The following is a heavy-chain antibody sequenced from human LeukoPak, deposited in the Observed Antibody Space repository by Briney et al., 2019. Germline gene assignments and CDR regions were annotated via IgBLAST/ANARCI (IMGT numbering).Heavy chain of an antibody. CDR3: ARGYSPTMRTTGNDY. Sequence: ASVKVSCKASGYTLTGHDINWVRQATGQGLEWMGWMNPKTGNTGYAQKFQGRVTMTRDTSINTAYLELYSLRSEDTAVYYCARGYSPTMRTTGNDYWGQGTLVTVSS. CDR1: GYTLTGHD. V-gene: IGHV1-8*01. J-gene: IGHJ4*02. CDR2: MNPKTGNT. D-gene: IGHD1-1*01.